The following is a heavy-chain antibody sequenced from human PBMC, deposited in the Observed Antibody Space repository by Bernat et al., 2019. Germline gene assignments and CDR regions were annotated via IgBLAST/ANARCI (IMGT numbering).Heavy chain of an antibody. J-gene: IGHJ4*02. CDR1: GFTFSSYA. CDR2: ISSSSSYI. Sequence: VQLVESGGGVVQPGRSLRLSCAASGFTFSSYAMHWVRQAPGKGLEWVSSISSSSSYIYYADSVKGRFTISRDNAKNSLYLQMNSLRAEDTAVYYCARGIWSGYFLDYWGQGTLVTVSS. D-gene: IGHD3-3*01. CDR3: ARGIWSGYFLDY. V-gene: IGHV3-21*01.